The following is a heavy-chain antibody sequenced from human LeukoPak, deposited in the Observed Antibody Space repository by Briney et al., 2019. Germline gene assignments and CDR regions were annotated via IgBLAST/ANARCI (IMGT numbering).Heavy chain of an antibody. Sequence: GRSLRLSCAASGFTFSSYGMHWVRQAPGKGLEWVAVISYDGSNKYYADSVKGRFTISRDNSKNTLYLQMNSLRAEDTAVYYCAKDRSGTYDYWGQGTLVTVSS. CDR3: AKDRSGTYDY. V-gene: IGHV3-30*18. J-gene: IGHJ4*02. CDR2: ISYDGSNK. CDR1: GFTFSSYG. D-gene: IGHD3-3*01.